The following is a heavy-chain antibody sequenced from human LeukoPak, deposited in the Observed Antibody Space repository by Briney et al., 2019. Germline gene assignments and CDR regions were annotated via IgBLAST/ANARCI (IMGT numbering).Heavy chain of an antibody. V-gene: IGHV3-23*01. CDR2: IGGSSGST. CDR1: GFTFSNYA. J-gene: IGHJ4*02. CDR3: AKVGTTVTAYYFDA. D-gene: IGHD4-17*01. Sequence: PGGSLRLSCAASGFTFSNYAMSWVRQAPGKGLEWASTIGGSSGSTSYADSVKGRFTVSRDNSKSTLYLQMSSLRAEDTAVYYCAKVGTTVTAYYFDAWGQGTLVTVSS.